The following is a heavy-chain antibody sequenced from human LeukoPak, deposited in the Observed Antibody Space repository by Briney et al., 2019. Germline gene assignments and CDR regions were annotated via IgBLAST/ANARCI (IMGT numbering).Heavy chain of an antibody. CDR1: GGSISSYY. V-gene: IGHV4-59*01. J-gene: IGHJ6*02. CDR3: ARSGSWYYYYYMDV. Sequence: SETLSLTCTVSGGSISSYYWSWIRQPPGKGLEWIGYIYYSGSTNYNPSLKSRVTISVDTSKNQFSLKLSSVTAADTAVYYCARSGSWYYYYYMDVWGQGTTVTVSS. D-gene: IGHD6-13*01. CDR2: IYYSGST.